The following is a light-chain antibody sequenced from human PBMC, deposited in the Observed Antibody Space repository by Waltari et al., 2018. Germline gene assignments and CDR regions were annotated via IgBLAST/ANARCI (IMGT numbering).Light chain of an antibody. Sequence: DIQLTQSPSFLSASVGDRVTITCRASQGISSYLAWYQQKPGKAPKLLIYAASTLQSGVPSRFSGSGSGTEFTLTISSLQPEDFATYDCQQLNSYLFGGGTKVEIK. J-gene: IGKJ4*01. CDR1: QGISSY. CDR3: QQLNSYL. V-gene: IGKV1-9*01. CDR2: AAS.